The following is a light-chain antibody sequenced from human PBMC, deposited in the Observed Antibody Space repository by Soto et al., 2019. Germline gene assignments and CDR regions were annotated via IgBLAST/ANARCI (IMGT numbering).Light chain of an antibody. CDR3: QQYNNWPPTT. J-gene: IGKJ5*01. CDR2: GAS. V-gene: IGKV3-15*01. Sequence: EIVMTQSPATLSVSPGERATLSCRASPSVSGNLAWYQQKPGRAPRLLIYGASTRATGIPARFSGSGCGTEFTLTLSSLQSEDFAVYYRQQYNNWPPTTCGQRTRLELQ. CDR1: PSVSGN.